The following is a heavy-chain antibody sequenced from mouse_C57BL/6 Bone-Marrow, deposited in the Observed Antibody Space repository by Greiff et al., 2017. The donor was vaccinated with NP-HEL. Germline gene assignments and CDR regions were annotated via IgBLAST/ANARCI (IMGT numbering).Heavy chain of an antibody. CDR2: ISNGGGST. Sequence: EVKVEESGGGLVQPGGSLKLSCAASGFTFSDYYMYWVRQTPEKRLEWVAYISNGGGSTYYPDTVKGRFTIARDTAKNTLYLQVIRLKSEDTAMYYCARHRGRKETWFAYWGQGTLVTVSA. J-gene: IGHJ3*01. D-gene: IGHD3-3*01. V-gene: IGHV5-12*01. CDR3: ARHRGRKETWFAY. CDR1: GFTFSDYY.